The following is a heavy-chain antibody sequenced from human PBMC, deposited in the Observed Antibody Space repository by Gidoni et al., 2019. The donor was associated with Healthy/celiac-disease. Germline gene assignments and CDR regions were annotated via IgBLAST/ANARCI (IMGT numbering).Heavy chain of an antibody. V-gene: IGHV3-33*01. Sequence: QVQLVESGGGVVQPGRSLRLSCAASGFTFSSYGMHWVRQAPGKGLEVVAVIWYDGSNKYYADSVKGRFTISRDNSKNTLYLQMNSLRAEDTAVYYCARDWRDIVVVPAAIGGQSMDVWGQGTTVTVSS. CDR1: GFTFSSYG. D-gene: IGHD2-2*01. CDR3: ARDWRDIVVVPAAIGGQSMDV. J-gene: IGHJ6*02. CDR2: IWYDGSNK.